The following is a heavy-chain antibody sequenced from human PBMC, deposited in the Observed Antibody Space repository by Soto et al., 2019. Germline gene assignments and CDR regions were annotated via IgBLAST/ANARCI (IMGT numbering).Heavy chain of an antibody. J-gene: IGHJ6*02. V-gene: IGHV3-15*07. D-gene: IGHD1-26*01. CDR2: IKSKTDGGTA. Sequence: PGGSLRLSCAASGFTFSNAWMNWVRQAPGKGLEWVGRIKSKTDGGTADYAAPVKGRFTISRDDSKNTLYLQMNSLKTEDTAVYYCTTDRRWELLTDQEFYGMDVWGQGTTVTVSS. CDR1: GFTFSNAW. CDR3: TTDRRWELLTDQEFYGMDV.